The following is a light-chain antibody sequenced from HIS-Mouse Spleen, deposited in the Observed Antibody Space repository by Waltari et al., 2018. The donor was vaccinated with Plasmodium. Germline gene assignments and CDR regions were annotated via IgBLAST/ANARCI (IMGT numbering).Light chain of an antibody. CDR3: AAWDDSLNGVV. CDR2: SNT. CDR1: SSNIGSNT. V-gene: IGLV1-44*01. J-gene: IGLJ2*01. Sequence: QSVLTQPPSASGTPGQRVTISCSGSSSNIGSNTVNWYQQLPGTAPKLLIYSNTHGPSGVPDRSSGSKAGTSASLAISGLQSEDEADYYCAAWDDSLNGVVFGGGTKLTVL.